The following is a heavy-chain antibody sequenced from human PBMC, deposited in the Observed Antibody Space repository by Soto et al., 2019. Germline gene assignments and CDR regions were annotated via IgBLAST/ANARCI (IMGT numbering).Heavy chain of an antibody. CDR3: TKSPTTVTGEVYYYYYYMDV. Sequence: GGSLRLSCAASGFTFSGSAMHWVRQASGKGLEWVGRIRSKANSYATAYAASVKGRFTISRDDSKNTAYLQMNSLKTEDTAVYYCTKSPTTVTGEVYYYYYYMDVWGKGTTVTVSS. D-gene: IGHD4-17*01. V-gene: IGHV3-73*01. CDR2: IRSKANSYAT. CDR1: GFTFSGSA. J-gene: IGHJ6*03.